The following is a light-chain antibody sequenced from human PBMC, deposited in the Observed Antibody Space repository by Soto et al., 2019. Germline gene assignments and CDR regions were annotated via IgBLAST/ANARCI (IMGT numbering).Light chain of an antibody. V-gene: IGKV1-8*01. CDR2: AAS. J-gene: IGKJ1*01. CDR3: HQNYNLPPWT. Sequence: AIRMTQSPSSFSASTGDRFTITCRASQGISSYLDWYQVTPGKAPKVLIYAASTRQDGVPSRFSGSGSGTDFTLTINSLQPEDFATYYCHQNYNLPPWTFGQGTKVDIK. CDR1: QGISSY.